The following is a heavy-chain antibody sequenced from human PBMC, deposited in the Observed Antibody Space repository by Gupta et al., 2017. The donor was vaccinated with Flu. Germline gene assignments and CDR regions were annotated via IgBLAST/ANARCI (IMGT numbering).Heavy chain of an antibody. V-gene: IGHV3-48*03. D-gene: IGHD3-3*01. Sequence: EVQLVESGGGLVQPGGSLRLSCAASGFTFSSYEMNWVRQAPGKGLESVSFITSSGSSGSTIYYADSVKGRFTISRDNAKNSLYLQMNSLRVEDTAVYYCARSAPGYDYWSGPPGDFDYWGQGTLVIGSS. J-gene: IGHJ4*02. CDR2: ITSSGSSGSTI. CDR1: GFTFSSYE. CDR3: ARSAPGYDYWSGPPGDFDY.